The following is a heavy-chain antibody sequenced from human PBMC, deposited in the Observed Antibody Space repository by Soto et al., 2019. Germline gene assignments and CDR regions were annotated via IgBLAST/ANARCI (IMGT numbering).Heavy chain of an antibody. CDR3: ASGIVGATGDYYYGMDV. V-gene: IGHV1-46*01. CDR2: INPSGGST. CDR1: GYTFTSYY. J-gene: IGHJ6*02. D-gene: IGHD1-26*01. Sequence: ASVTVSCKASGYTFTSYYMHWVRQAPGQGLEWMGIINPSGGSTSYAQKFQGRVTMTRDTSTSTVYMELSSLRSEDTAVYYCASGIVGATGDYYYGMDVWGQGTTVTVSS.